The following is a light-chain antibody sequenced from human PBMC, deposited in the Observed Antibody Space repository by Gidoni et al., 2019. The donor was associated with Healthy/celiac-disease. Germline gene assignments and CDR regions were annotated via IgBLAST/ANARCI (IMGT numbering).Light chain of an antibody. Sequence: QTVVTQEPSFSVSPGGTVPLTCGFSSGSVSTHYYPSWYQQTPGQAPRTLIYITNPRSSGFPDRFSGSILGNKAARTITGAQADDESDYYCVLYMGSGILWVFGGGTKLTVL. CDR1: SGSVSTHYY. CDR3: VLYMGSGILWV. J-gene: IGLJ3*02. V-gene: IGLV8-61*01. CDR2: ITN.